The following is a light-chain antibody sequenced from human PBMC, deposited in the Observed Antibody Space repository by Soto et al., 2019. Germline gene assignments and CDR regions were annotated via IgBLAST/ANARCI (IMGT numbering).Light chain of an antibody. CDR2: AAP. Sequence: AIQMTQSPSSLSASVGDRVTITCRASQDIGSDLGWYQQKPGKAPKLLIYAAPSLQSGVPSRFSGSGSGSTFTLTISSLQPADFATYYCLQEYNYPYTFGQGTKLEIK. V-gene: IGKV1-6*01. J-gene: IGKJ2*01. CDR1: QDIGSD. CDR3: LQEYNYPYT.